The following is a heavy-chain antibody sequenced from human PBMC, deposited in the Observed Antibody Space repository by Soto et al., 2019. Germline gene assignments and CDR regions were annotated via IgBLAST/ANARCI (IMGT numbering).Heavy chain of an antibody. CDR2: ISNSGST. Sequence: SETVSLTGTVSGGSVTSDEGYWTSIRQSPGKGLERIGYISNSGSTGYNPSLKTRLSMSVDRSKNQFTLRGTSVTAADTAVYLCATESGSTYGYFDHWGQGTQVTVSS. V-gene: IGHV4-30-4*01. J-gene: IGHJ4*02. CDR3: ATESGSTYGYFDH. D-gene: IGHD5-18*01. CDR1: GGSVTSDEGY.